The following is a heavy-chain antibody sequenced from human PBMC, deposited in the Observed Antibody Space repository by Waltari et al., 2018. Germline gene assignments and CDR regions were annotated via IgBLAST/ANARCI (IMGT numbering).Heavy chain of an antibody. D-gene: IGHD3-3*01. Sequence: QVQLQQWGAGLLKPSETLSLTCAVYGWFFSNYYWCWIRQPPGMGLEWIGEINPSGTTYYNASLKSRVSISVDTSNNQFSLRLSSVTAADTAEYYCSRGGDADKAGGIWGQGTLVTVSS. CDR1: GWFFSNYY. V-gene: IGHV4-34*01. CDR3: SRGGDADKAGGI. J-gene: IGHJ4*02. CDR2: INPSGTT.